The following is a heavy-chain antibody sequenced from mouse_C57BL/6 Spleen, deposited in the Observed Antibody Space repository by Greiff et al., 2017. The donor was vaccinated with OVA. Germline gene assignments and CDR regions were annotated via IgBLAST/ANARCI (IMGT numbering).Heavy chain of an antibody. V-gene: IGHV1-50*01. D-gene: IGHD1-1*01. CDR3: ARRGYYYGSSRYYFDY. Sequence: VQLQQPGAELVKPGASVKLSCKASGYTFTSYWMQWVKQRPGQGLEWIGEIDPSDSYTNYNQKFKGKATLTVDTSSSTAYMQLSSLTSEDSAVYYCARRGYYYGSSRYYFDYWGQGTTLTVSS. J-gene: IGHJ2*01. CDR1: GYTFTSYW. CDR2: IDPSDSYT.